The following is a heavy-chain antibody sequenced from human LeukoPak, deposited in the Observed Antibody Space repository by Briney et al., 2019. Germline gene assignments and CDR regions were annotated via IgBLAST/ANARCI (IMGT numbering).Heavy chain of an antibody. CDR2: IYHSGST. D-gene: IGHD5-24*01. CDR1: GYSISSGYY. CDR3: ASGTATPIFDP. Sequence: SETLSLTCTVSGYSISSGYYWGWIRQPPGKGLEWIGSIYHSGSTYYNTSLKSRVTISVDTSKNQFSLKLSSVTAADTAVYYCASGTATPIFDPWGQGTLVTVSS. J-gene: IGHJ5*01. V-gene: IGHV4-38-2*02.